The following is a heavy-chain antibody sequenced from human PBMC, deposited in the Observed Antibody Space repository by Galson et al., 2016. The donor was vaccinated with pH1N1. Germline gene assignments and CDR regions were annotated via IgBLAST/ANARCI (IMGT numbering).Heavy chain of an antibody. J-gene: IGHJ4*02. CDR3: ARDLARQHDY. Sequence: YYIHWVRQAPGQGLEWLGVIDPRVGSTSYAQKFQGRVTMTSDTSTNTVSMELSSLKSDDTAVYSCARDLARQHDYWGQGTLVTVSS. CDR1: YY. CDR2: IDPRVGST. V-gene: IGHV1-46*01.